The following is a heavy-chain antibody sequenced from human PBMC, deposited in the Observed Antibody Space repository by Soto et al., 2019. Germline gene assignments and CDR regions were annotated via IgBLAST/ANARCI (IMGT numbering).Heavy chain of an antibody. CDR2: FDPEDDEP. J-gene: IGHJ3*02. D-gene: IGHD3-3*01. V-gene: IGHV1-24*01. Sequence: ASVKVSCTVSGDTLTELSVHWVRQAPGKGLDWMGGFDPEDDEPIYAQKFQGRVTMAEDTSTDTAYMELSSLTSEDTAIYYCATMGGITMLTLEGFDIWGQGTLVTVSS. CDR3: ATMGGITMLTLEGFDI. CDR1: GDTLTELS.